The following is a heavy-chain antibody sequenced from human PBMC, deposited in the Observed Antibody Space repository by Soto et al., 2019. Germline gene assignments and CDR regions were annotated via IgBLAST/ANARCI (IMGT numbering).Heavy chain of an antibody. CDR3: AREVGATLNWFDP. V-gene: IGHV1-69*01. D-gene: IGHD1-26*01. CDR2: IIPIFGTA. J-gene: IGHJ5*02. Sequence: QVQLVQSGAEVKKPGSSVKVSCKASGGTFSSYAISWVRQAPGQGLEWMGGIIPIFGTANYAQKFQGRVTITADECTSTAYIELSSLRSEDTDVYYCAREVGATLNWFDPWGQGTLVTVSS. CDR1: GGTFSSYA.